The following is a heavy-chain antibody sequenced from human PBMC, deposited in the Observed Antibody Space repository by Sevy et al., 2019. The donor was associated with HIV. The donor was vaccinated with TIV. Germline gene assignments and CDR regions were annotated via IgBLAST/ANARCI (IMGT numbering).Heavy chain of an antibody. V-gene: IGHV1-2*06. CDR2: INPISGGT. J-gene: IGHJ6*02. CDR1: GYAFTGYY. Sequence: ASVKVSCKASGYAFTGYYIHWVRQAPGQGLEWMGRINPISGGTDDSQKFQGRVTMTRYTSISTAYMDVSRLTSDDTAVYYCARAPTDFWTGGMAVWGQGTVVTVSS. CDR3: ARAPTDFWTGGMAV. D-gene: IGHD3-3*01.